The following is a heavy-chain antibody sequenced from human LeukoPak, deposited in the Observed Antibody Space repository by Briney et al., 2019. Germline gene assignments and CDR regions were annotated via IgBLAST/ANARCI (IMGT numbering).Heavy chain of an antibody. J-gene: IGHJ5*02. CDR3: ARDRSGDSSSRYFAWFDP. Sequence: ASVKVSCKASGGTFSSYAISWVRQAPGQGLEWMGRIIPILGIANYAQKFQGRVTITADKSTSTAYMELSSLRSEDTAVYYCARDRSGDSSSRYFAWFDPWGQGTLVTVSS. D-gene: IGHD6-13*01. V-gene: IGHV1-69*04. CDR2: IIPILGIA. CDR1: GGTFSSYA.